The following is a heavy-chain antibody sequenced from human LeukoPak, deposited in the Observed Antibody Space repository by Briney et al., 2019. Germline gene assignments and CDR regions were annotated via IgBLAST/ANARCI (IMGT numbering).Heavy chain of an antibody. CDR3: ARGIYTAMDAGFDY. V-gene: IGHV3-53*01. CDR1: GFTVSSNY. CDR2: IYSGGST. J-gene: IGHJ4*02. Sequence: GGSLRLSRAASGFTVSSNYMSWVRQAPGKGLEWVSVIYSGGSTYYVDSVKGRFTISRDNSKNTLYLQMNSLRAEDTAVYYCARGIYTAMDAGFDYWGQGTLVTVSS. D-gene: IGHD5-18*01.